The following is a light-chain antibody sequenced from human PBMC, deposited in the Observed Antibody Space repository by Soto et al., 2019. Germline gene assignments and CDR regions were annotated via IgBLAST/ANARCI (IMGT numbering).Light chain of an antibody. Sequence: QPALTQPASVSGSPGQSISISCTGSSSDVGAYNYVAWYQQQPGKAPKLLIYEVDNRPSGISHRFSGSKSGNTASLTISGLQTEDEADYYCSSYTVINTAVFGGGTKVTVL. V-gene: IGLV2-14*01. J-gene: IGLJ3*02. CDR3: SSYTVINTAV. CDR1: SSDVGAYNY. CDR2: EVD.